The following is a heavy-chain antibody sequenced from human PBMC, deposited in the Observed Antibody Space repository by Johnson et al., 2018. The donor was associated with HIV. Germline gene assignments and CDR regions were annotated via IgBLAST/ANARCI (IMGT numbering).Heavy chain of an antibody. D-gene: IGHD6-19*01. V-gene: IGHV3-30*18. CDR1: GSTFSSYA. Sequence: LVESGGGVVQPGRSLRLSCAASGSTFSSYAMHWVRQAPGKGLEWVAVISYDGSNKYYADSVKGRFTISRDNSKNTLYLQMNSLRAEDTAVYYCAKFAVAGFDIWGQGTMVTVSS. CDR2: ISYDGSNK. J-gene: IGHJ3*02. CDR3: AKFAVAGFDI.